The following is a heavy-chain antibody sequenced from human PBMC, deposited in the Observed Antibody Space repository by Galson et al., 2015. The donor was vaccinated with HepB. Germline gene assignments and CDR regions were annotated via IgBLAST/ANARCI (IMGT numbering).Heavy chain of an antibody. V-gene: IGHV3-30*04. CDR1: GFTFDDYA. Sequence: SLRLSCAASGFTFDDYAMHWVRQAPGKGLEWVAVISYDGSNKYYADSVKGRFTISRDNSKNTLYLQMNSLRAEDTAVYYCARDYDQRLWFGELIDYWGQGTLVTVSS. CDR2: ISYDGSNK. J-gene: IGHJ4*02. CDR3: ARDYDQRLWFGELIDY. D-gene: IGHD3-10*01.